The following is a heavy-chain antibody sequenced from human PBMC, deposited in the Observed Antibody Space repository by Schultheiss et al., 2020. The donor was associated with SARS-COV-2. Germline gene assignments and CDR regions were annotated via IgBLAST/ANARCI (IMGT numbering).Heavy chain of an antibody. CDR2: ISGSGSTK. Sequence: GGSLRLSCVGSGFTFSDYYMSWVRQAPGKGLEWVSYISGSGSTKNYAGSVKGRFTISRDNSKNTLYLQMNSLRAEDTAVYYCARDADIVVVPAAAYYYYGMDVWGQGTTVTVSS. J-gene: IGHJ6*02. V-gene: IGHV3-11*04. D-gene: IGHD2-2*01. CDR1: GFTFSDYY. CDR3: ARDADIVVVPAAAYYYYGMDV.